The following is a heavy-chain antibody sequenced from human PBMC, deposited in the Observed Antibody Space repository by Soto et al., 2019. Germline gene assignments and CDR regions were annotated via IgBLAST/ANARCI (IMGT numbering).Heavy chain of an antibody. D-gene: IGHD5-18*01. Sequence: GWSLRDSYAASGFPFSSYWMSWVRQAQGKGLAWVANIKQDGSEKYYVDSVKGRFTISRDNAKSSLYLQMNSLTAEDTAVYYCAKTHLQFIQIWFGIYYFDYLCKGP. CDR2: IKQDGSEK. CDR1: GFPFSSYW. CDR3: AKTHLQFIQIWFGIYYFDY. V-gene: IGHV3-7*01. J-gene: IGHJ4*02.